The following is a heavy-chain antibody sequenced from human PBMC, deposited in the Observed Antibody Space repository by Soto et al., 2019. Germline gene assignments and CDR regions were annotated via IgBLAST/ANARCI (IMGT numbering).Heavy chain of an antibody. Sequence: GESLKISCAASGFTFSSYSMNWVRQAPGKGLEWVSSISSSSSYIYYADSVKGRFTISRDNAKNSLYLQMNSLRAEDTAVYYCASGTYCSGGSCYEGYYFDYWGQGTLVTVSS. D-gene: IGHD2-15*01. CDR1: GFTFSSYS. J-gene: IGHJ4*02. V-gene: IGHV3-21*01. CDR3: ASGTYCSGGSCYEGYYFDY. CDR2: ISSSSSYI.